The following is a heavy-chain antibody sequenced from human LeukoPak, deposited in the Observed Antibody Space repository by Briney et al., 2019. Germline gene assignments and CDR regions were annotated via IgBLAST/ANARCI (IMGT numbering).Heavy chain of an antibody. Sequence: PSETLSLTCTVSGGSISSYYWSWIRQPPGKGLEWIAYIYYSGSTNYDPSLKSRVTISVDTSKNQFSLKLSSVTAADTAVYYCARLRSYGWSDAFDIWGQGTMVTVSS. CDR3: ARLRSYGWSDAFDI. V-gene: IGHV4-59*01. D-gene: IGHD5-18*01. CDR1: GGSISSYY. J-gene: IGHJ3*02. CDR2: IYYSGST.